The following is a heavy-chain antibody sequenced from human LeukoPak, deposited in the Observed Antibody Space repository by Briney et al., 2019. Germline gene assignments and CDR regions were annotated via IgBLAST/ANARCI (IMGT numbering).Heavy chain of an antibody. CDR3: ARASNYYGSGSFDY. D-gene: IGHD3-10*01. J-gene: IGHJ4*02. V-gene: IGHV4-59*01. CDR2: IYYSGST. Sequence: SETLSLTCTVSGGSISSYYWSWIRQPPGKGLEWIGYIYYSGSTNYNPSLKSRVTISVDTSKNQLSLKLSSVTAADTAVYYCARASNYYGSGSFDYWGQGTLVTVSS. CDR1: GGSISSYY.